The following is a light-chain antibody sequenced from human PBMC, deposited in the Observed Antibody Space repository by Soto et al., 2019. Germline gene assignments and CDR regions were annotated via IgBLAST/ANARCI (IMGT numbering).Light chain of an antibody. CDR2: EVS. CDR1: SSDVGNYNY. J-gene: IGLJ1*01. Sequence: QSALTQPASVSGSPGQSITISCTGTSSDVGNYNYVSWYQQHPGKAPKLMIFEVSDRPSGVSNRFSGSKSGNTASLTISGLQAVDEADYYSGSYISSFSHVFGTGTKLTAL. V-gene: IGLV2-14*01. CDR3: GSYISSFSHV.